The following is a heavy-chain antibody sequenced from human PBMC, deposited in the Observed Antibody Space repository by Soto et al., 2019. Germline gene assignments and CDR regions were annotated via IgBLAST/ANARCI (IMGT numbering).Heavy chain of an antibody. D-gene: IGHD2-21*02. J-gene: IGHJ5*02. CDR2: INHSGST. Sequence: PSETLSLTCAVYGGSFSGYYWSWIRQPPGKGLEWIGEINHSGSTNYNPSLKSRVTISVDTSKNQFSLKASDTAMYYCATRSNGGNSHNWFDPWGQGTLVTVSS. CDR3: ATRSNGGNSHNWFDP. CDR1: GGSFSGYY. V-gene: IGHV4-34*01.